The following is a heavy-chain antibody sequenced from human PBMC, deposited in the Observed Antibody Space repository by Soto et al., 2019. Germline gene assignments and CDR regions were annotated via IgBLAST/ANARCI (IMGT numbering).Heavy chain of an antibody. J-gene: IGHJ4*02. CDR2: INHSGST. Sequence: SETLSLTCAVYGGSFSGYYWSWIRQPPGKGLEWIGEINHSGSTNYNPSLKSRVTISVDTSKNQFSLKLSSVTAADTAMYYCARGLFFLTVSLGYWGQGTVVTVSS. CDR1: GGSFSGYY. CDR3: ARGLFFLTVSLGY. D-gene: IGHD3-16*01. V-gene: IGHV4-34*01.